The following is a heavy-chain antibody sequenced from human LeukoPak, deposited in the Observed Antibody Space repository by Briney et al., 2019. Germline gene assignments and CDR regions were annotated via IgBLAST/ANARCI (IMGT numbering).Heavy chain of an antibody. D-gene: IGHD1-1*01. J-gene: IGHJ3*02. CDR1: GGSISSGSYY. CDR3: ARDRGTGFAFDI. V-gene: IGHV4-61*02. CDR2: IYTSGST. Sequence: SETLSLTCTVSGGSISSGSYYWSWIRQPAGKGLEWIGRIYTSGSTNYNPSLKSRVTISVDTSKNQFSLKLSSVIAADTAVYYCARDRGTGFAFDIWGQGTMVTVSS.